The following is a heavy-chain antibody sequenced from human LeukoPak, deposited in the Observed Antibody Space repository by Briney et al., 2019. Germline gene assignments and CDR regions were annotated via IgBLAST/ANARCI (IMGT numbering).Heavy chain of an antibody. CDR3: ARDYYYYGMDV. Sequence: GGSLRLSCAASGFTFSNYAMSWVRQAPGRGLEWVSAISGSGGSTYYADSVKGRFTISRDNSKNTLYLQMNSLRAEDTAVYYCARDYYYYGMDVWGQGTTVTVSS. CDR1: GFTFSNYA. CDR2: ISGSGGST. J-gene: IGHJ6*02. V-gene: IGHV3-23*01.